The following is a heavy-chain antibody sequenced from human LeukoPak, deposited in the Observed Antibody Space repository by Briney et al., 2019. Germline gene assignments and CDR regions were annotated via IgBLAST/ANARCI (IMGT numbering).Heavy chain of an antibody. D-gene: IGHD3-16*01. J-gene: IGHJ5*02. Sequence: KPSETLSLTCAVYGGSFSGYYWSWIRQPPGKGLEWIGEINHSGSTNYNPSLKSRVTISVDTSKNQFSLKLTSVTAADTAVYYCARLFGPWGQGTLVTVSS. CDR3: ARLFGP. CDR2: INHSGST. CDR1: GGSFSGYY. V-gene: IGHV4-34*01.